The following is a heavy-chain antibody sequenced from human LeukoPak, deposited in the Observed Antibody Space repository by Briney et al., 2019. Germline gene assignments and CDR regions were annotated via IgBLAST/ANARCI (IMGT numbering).Heavy chain of an antibody. CDR2: ITSGSTTV. Sequence: GGSLRLSCGASGFRFDSHTMGWVRQAPGKGLEWISSITSGSTTVYYGDSVRGRFTVSRDNAKNSLYLQMNNMRVSDTAVYFCARDVGDGEYFFDFWGQGTLVSVSS. D-gene: IGHD3-16*01. J-gene: IGHJ4*02. CDR3: ARDVGDGEYFFDF. CDR1: GFRFDSHT. V-gene: IGHV3-48*04.